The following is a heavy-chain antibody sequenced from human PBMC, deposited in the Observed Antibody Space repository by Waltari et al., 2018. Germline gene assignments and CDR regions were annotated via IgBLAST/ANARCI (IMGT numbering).Heavy chain of an antibody. D-gene: IGHD5-12*01. Sequence: EVQLVESGGGLVKPGGSLRLSCAASGFTFSNAWMNWVRQAPGKGLEWVGRIKSKTDGGTTDYAAPVKGRFTISRDNSKNTLYLQMNSLRAEDTAVYYCARDGYNYGDYWGQGTLVTVSS. J-gene: IGHJ4*02. V-gene: IGHV3-15*07. CDR2: IKSKTDGGTT. CDR3: ARDGYNYGDY. CDR1: GFTFSNAW.